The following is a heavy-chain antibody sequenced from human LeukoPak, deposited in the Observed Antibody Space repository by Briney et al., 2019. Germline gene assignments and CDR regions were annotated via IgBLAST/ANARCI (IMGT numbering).Heavy chain of an antibody. CDR2: INPNSGGT. CDR3: ARGWKIQLWSIIPTGPFDY. V-gene: IGHV1-2*02. CDR1: GYTFTSYY. J-gene: IGHJ4*02. D-gene: IGHD5-18*01. Sequence: GASVKVSCKASGYTFTSYYMHWVRQAPGQGLEWMGWINPNSGGTNYAQKFQGRVTMTRDTSISTAYMELSRLRSDDTAVYYCARGWKIQLWSIIPTGPFDYWGQGTLVTVSS.